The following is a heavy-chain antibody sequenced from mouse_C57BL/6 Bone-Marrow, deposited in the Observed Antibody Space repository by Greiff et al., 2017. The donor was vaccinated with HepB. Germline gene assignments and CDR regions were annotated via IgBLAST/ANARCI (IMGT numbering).Heavy chain of an antibody. Sequence: VQLQESGAELVKPGASVKISCKASGYAFSSYWMNWVKQRPGKGLEWIGQIYPGDGDTNYNGKFKGKATLTADKSSSTAYMQLSSLTSEDSAVYFCSSGQVPWFAYWGQGTLVTVSA. V-gene: IGHV1-80*01. CDR2: IYPGDGDT. J-gene: IGHJ3*01. CDR1: GYAFSSYW. D-gene: IGHD3-2*02. CDR3: SSGQVPWFAY.